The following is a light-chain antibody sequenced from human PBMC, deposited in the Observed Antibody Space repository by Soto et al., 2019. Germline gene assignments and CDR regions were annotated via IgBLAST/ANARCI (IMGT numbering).Light chain of an antibody. CDR1: QSVNNY. CDR2: DAS. Sequence: EIVLTQSPATLSLSPGERATLSCRASQSVNNYLAWYQQKPGQAPRLLIYDASNRATGIPARFSGSGSGTDVTLTISSLEPEDSSVYYCQHRSNWPLTFGGGTKVEIK. CDR3: QHRSNWPLT. V-gene: IGKV3-11*01. J-gene: IGKJ4*01.